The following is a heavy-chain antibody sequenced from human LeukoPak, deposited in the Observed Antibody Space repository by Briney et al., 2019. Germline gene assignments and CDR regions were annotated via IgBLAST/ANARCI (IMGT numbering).Heavy chain of an antibody. CDR1: GFTFSSYA. D-gene: IGHD1-20*01. CDR3: AKDKGPNNWNDVWYFDY. J-gene: IGHJ4*02. Sequence: PGGSLRLSSAASGFTFSSYAMHWVRQAPGKGLEWVAFIRYDGSNKYYADSVKGRFTISRDNSKNTLYLQMNSLRAEDTAVYYCAKDKGPNNWNDVWYFDYWGQGTLVTVSS. CDR2: IRYDGSNK. V-gene: IGHV3-30*02.